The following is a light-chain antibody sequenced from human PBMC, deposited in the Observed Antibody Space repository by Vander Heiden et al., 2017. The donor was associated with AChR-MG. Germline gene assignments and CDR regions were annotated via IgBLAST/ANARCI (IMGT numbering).Light chain of an antibody. CDR2: LGS. Sequence: DLVMPQSPLSLPVTPGEPASISCRSGQSLLHSNGYNFLDWYLQKPGQSPQLLIYLGSDRASGVSDRFSGSGSGTDFTLNISRVEAEDVGVYYCMQALQTPYTFGQGTKLEIK. J-gene: IGKJ2*01. V-gene: IGKV2-28*01. CDR3: MQALQTPYT. CDR1: QSLLHSNGYNF.